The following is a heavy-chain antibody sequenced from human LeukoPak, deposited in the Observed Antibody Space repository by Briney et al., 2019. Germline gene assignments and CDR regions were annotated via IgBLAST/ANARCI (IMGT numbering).Heavy chain of an antibody. CDR1: GFTVSSNY. D-gene: IGHD3-10*01. CDR2: IYSGGST. CDR3: ARDKGGSGSYFPGTGYYYYYGMDV. Sequence: GSLRLSCAASGFTVSSNYMSWVRQAPGKGLEWVSVIYSGGSTYYADSVKGRFTISRDNSKNTLYLQMNSLRAEDTAVYYCARDKGGSGSYFPGTGYYYYYGMDVWGQGTTVTVSS. V-gene: IGHV3-66*01. J-gene: IGHJ6*02.